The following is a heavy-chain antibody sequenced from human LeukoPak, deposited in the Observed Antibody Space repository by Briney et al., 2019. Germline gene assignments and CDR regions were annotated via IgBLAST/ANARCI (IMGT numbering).Heavy chain of an antibody. CDR1: GGSFSGYY. Sequence: SETLSLTCAVYGGSFSGYYWSGIRQPPGKGLEWIGEINHSGSTNYNPSLKSRVTISVDTSKNQFSLKLSSVTAADTAVYYCARGYTAWFDPWGQGTLVTVSS. CDR2: INHSGST. V-gene: IGHV4-34*01. D-gene: IGHD4-11*01. J-gene: IGHJ5*02. CDR3: ARGYTAWFDP.